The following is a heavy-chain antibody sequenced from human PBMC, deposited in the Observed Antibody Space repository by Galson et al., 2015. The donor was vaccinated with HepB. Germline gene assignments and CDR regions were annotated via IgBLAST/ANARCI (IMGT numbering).Heavy chain of an antibody. CDR2: ISYDGSNK. CDR3: AKDPYLYSALAGTMAGFDY. Sequence: SLRLSCAASGFIVRTSYMSWVRQAPGKGLEWVAVISYDGSNKYYADSVKGRFTISRDNSKNTLYLQMNSLRAEDTALYYCAKDPYLYSALAGTMAGFDYWGQGTLVTVSS. D-gene: IGHD6-19*01. V-gene: IGHV3-30*18. CDR1: GFIVRTSY. J-gene: IGHJ4*02.